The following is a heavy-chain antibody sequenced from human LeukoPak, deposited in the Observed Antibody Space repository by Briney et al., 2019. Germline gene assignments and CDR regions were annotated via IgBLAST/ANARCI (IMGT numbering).Heavy chain of an antibody. CDR3: ATTRYDSSGYYYPDAFDI. CDR1: GYTFTSYG. Sequence: ASVKVSCKASGYTFTSYGISWVRQAPGHGREWMGWISAYNGNTNYAQKLQGRVTMTTDTSTSTAYMELRSLRSDDAAVYYCATTRYDSSGYYYPDAFDIWGQGTMVTVSS. V-gene: IGHV1-18*01. D-gene: IGHD3-22*01. J-gene: IGHJ3*02. CDR2: ISAYNGNT.